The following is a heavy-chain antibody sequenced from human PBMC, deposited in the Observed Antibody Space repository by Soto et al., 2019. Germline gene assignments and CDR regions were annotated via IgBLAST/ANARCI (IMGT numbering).Heavy chain of an antibody. CDR3: ARVDPSYQSELAFDY. J-gene: IGHJ4*02. V-gene: IGHV3-33*02. CDR1: GLTFSNQA. CDR2: MWYDGSKK. D-gene: IGHD3-16*02. Sequence: QVQLVESGGGVVQPGRSLTLSCAASGLTFSNQAMHWVRQAPGKGLEWVAVMWYDGSKKYYADSAKGGFTISGYNSKSRVLQQMNAVRAEDMAVYYCARVDPSYQSELAFDYWGGGTVVTVSS.